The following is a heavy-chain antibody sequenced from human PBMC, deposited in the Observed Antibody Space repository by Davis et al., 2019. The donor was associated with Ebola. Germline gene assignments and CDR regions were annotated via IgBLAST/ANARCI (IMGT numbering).Heavy chain of an antibody. Sequence: GESLKISCAASGFTFSSYAMSWVRQAPGKGLEWVSSISSSSSYIYYADSVKGRFTISRDNAKNSLYLQMNSLRAEDTAVYYCAREAIRQRGYYWGQGTLVTVSS. CDR3: AREAIRQRGYY. V-gene: IGHV3-21*01. J-gene: IGHJ4*02. CDR1: GFTFSSYA. CDR2: ISSSSSYI. D-gene: IGHD3-10*01.